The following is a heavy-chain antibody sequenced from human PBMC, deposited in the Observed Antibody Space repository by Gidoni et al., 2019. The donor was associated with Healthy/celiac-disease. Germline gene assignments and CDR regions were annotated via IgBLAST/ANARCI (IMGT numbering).Heavy chain of an antibody. V-gene: IGHV1-18*01. CDR2: ISAYNGNT. CDR3: ARSQIPYYYDSSGVDY. D-gene: IGHD3-22*01. CDR1: GYTFTSYG. Sequence: QVQLVQSGAEVKKPGASVKVSCKASGYTFTSYGISWVRQAPGQGLEWMGWISAYNGNTNYAQKLQGRVNMTTDTSTSTAYMELRSLRSDDTAVYYCARSQIPYYYDSSGVDYWGQGTLVTVSS. J-gene: IGHJ4*02.